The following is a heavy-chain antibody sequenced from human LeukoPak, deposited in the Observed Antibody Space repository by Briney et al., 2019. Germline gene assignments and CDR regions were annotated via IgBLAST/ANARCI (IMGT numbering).Heavy chain of an antibody. CDR3: ARLQWELLRYYYYYMDV. J-gene: IGHJ6*03. V-gene: IGHV1-8*01. Sequence: ASENVSHNASGYTLTSYYIHWVPQATAQGLEWMGWINPNSCNTGYAQKLQGRVTMNRNTSISTAYMELSSLRSEDTAVYYCARLQWELLRYYYYYMDVWGKGTTVTVSS. CDR1: GYTLTSYY. CDR2: INPNSCNT. D-gene: IGHD1-26*01.